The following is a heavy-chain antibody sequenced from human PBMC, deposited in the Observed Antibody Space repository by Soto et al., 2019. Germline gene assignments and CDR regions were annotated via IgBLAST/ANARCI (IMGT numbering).Heavy chain of an antibody. CDR2: ISSSSSTI. CDR3: ARLMTTEYYYYGMDV. V-gene: IGHV3-48*02. Sequence: EVQLVESGGGLVQTGGSLRLSCAASGFTFSSYSMNWVRQAPGKGLEWVSYISSSSSTIYYADSVKGRFTISRDNAKNSLYLQMNSLRDEDTAVYYCARLMTTEYYYYGMDVWGQGTTVTVSS. J-gene: IGHJ6*02. CDR1: GFTFSSYS. D-gene: IGHD4-4*01.